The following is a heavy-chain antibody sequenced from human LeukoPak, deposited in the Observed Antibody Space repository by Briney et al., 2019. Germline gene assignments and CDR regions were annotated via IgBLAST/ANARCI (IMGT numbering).Heavy chain of an antibody. CDR3: AREPTDGSWYFDY. J-gene: IGHJ4*02. V-gene: IGHV1-46*01. CDR1: GYTFTSSY. CDR2: TDPNSGHV. Sequence: AASVKVSCKASGYTFTSSYLHWVRQAPGRGLEWVGRTDPNSGHVHYAKKFQGRLTVTRDTSTNTVYMDLSSLRFEDTAAYYCAREPTDGSWYFDYWGQGALVTVSS. D-gene: IGHD3-10*01.